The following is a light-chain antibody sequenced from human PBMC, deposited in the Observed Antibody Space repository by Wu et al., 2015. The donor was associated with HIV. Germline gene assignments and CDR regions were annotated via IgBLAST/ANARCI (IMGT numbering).Light chain of an antibody. CDR3: QQSYSTLYS. V-gene: IGKV1-39*01. J-gene: IGKJ2*03. CDR2: AAS. Sequence: DIQMTQSPSSLSASIGDRVTITCRASQSISTYLNWYQQKPGKAPKLLIYAASNLHSGIPSRFSGSGSGTDFTLAISSLQPEDFASYFCQQSYSTLYSFGQGTKLRSN. CDR1: QSISTY.